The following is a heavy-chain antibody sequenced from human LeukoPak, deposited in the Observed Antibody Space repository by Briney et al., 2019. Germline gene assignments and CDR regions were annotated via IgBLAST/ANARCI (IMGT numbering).Heavy chain of an antibody. CDR2: INPNSGGT. Sequence: GASVKVSCKPSGYTFTGYYMHWGRQAPGQGLEWMGWINPNSGGTNYAQKFQGRVTITRDTSASTAYMELSSLRSEDTAVYYCASAAVAGLSFDYWGQGTLVTVSS. V-gene: IGHV1-2*02. CDR3: ASAAVAGLSFDY. D-gene: IGHD6-19*01. CDR1: GYTFTGYY. J-gene: IGHJ4*02.